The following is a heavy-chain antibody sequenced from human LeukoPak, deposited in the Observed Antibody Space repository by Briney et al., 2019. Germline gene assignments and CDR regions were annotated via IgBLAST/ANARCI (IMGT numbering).Heavy chain of an antibody. CDR1: GFTFSSYS. CDR3: ARRIQGPGYYYYYGMDV. V-gene: IGHV3-21*01. CDR2: ISSSSSYI. J-gene: IGHJ6*02. Sequence: GGSLRLSCAASGFTFSSYSMNWVRQAPGKGLEWVSSISSSSSYIYYADSVKGRFTISRDNAKNSLYLQMNSLRAEDTAVYYCARRIQGPGYYYYYGMDVWGQGTTVTVSS. D-gene: IGHD5-18*01.